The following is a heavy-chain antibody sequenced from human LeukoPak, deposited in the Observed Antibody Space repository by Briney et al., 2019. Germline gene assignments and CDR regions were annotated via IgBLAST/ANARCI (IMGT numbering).Heavy chain of an antibody. D-gene: IGHD4-17*01. Sequence: ASVKVSRKASGYTFTGYYMYWVRQAPGQGLEWMGWINPNSGGTNYAQKFQGRVTMTRDTSISTAYMELSRLRSDDTAVYYCARAPSPTVTYFDYWGQGTLVTVSS. CDR1: GYTFTGYY. V-gene: IGHV1-2*02. CDR3: ARAPSPTVTYFDY. CDR2: INPNSGGT. J-gene: IGHJ4*02.